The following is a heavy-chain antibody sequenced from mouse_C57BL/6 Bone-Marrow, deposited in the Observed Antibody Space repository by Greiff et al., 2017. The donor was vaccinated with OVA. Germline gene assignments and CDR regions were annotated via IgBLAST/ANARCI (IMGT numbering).Heavy chain of an antibody. Sequence: EVKLMESGGGLVQPGGSLTLSCAASGFTFSDYYMYWVRQTPEKRLEWVAYISTGGGSTSYPDTVKGRFILSSDNAKNTLYLQMSRLKSEDTAMYYCARGYDCDGGYFDVWGTGTTVTVSS. D-gene: IGHD2-4*01. CDR2: ISTGGGST. V-gene: IGHV5-12*01. CDR3: ARGYDCDGGYFDV. J-gene: IGHJ1*03. CDR1: GFTFSDYY.